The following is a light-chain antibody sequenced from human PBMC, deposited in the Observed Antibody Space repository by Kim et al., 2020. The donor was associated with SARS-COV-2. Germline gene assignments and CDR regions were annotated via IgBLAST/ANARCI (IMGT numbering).Light chain of an antibody. V-gene: IGLV4-60*03. CDR2: LEGSGSY. J-gene: IGLJ3*02. CDR1: SGHSSYI. CDR3: ETWDSNTPV. Sequence: TVKLTCTLSSGHSSYIIAWHQQQPGKAPRYLMKLEGSGSYNKGSGVPDRFSGSSSGADRYLTISNLQSEDEADYYCETWDSNTPVFGGGTKLTVL.